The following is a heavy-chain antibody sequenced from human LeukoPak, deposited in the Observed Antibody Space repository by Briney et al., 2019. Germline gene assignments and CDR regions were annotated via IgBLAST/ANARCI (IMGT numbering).Heavy chain of an antibody. D-gene: IGHD5-18*01. CDR1: GFTFSSYA. Sequence: GGSLRLSCAASGFTFSSYAMHWVRQAPGKGLEWVAVISYDGRNKYYADSVKGRFSISRDNSKSTLYLQMNSLRVEDTAVYYCARDGYDLDTPMVSTIFDYWGQGTLVTVSS. CDR3: ARDGYDLDTPMVSTIFDY. CDR2: ISYDGRNK. V-gene: IGHV3-30*04. J-gene: IGHJ4*02.